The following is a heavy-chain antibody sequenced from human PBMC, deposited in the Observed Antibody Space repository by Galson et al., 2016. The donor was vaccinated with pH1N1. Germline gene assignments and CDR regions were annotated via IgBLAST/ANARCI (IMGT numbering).Heavy chain of an antibody. CDR1: GGSLNTYY. V-gene: IGHV4-59*01. CDR2: TYYNGDT. CDR3: AKGGWSMDV. Sequence: TLSLPCTVSGGSLNTYYWTWIRQSPGKGLEWIGYTYYNGDTRYNPSLSSRVTISVDTSKNQFALKLLSVTAADTAVYYCAKGGWSMDVWGQGTTVTVSS. D-gene: IGHD6-19*01. J-gene: IGHJ6*02.